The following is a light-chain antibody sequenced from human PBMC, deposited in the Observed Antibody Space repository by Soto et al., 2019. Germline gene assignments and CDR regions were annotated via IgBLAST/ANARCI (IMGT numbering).Light chain of an antibody. CDR3: CSYAGSNIWV. J-gene: IGLJ3*02. Sequence: QSVLTQPPSASGSPGRAVTISCSGTSSDVGDYNSVSWYQQHPGKAPKLMIYEVSKRPSGVPERFSGSKSGNAASLTVSGLQAEDEDDYSCCSYAGSNIWVFGGGTKVTVL. CDR1: SSDVGDYNS. CDR2: EVS. V-gene: IGLV2-8*01.